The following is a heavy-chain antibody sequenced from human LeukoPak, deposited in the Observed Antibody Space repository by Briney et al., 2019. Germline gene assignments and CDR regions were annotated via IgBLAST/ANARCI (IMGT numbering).Heavy chain of an antibody. D-gene: IGHD6-6*01. Sequence: ASETLSLTCTVSGGSISSYYWSWIRQPPGKGLEWIGYIYTSGSTNYNPSLKSRVTISVDTSKNQFSLKLSSVTAADTAVYYCARHRAARPIWFDPWGQGTLVTVSS. CDR1: GGSISSYY. V-gene: IGHV4-4*09. CDR3: ARHRAARPIWFDP. J-gene: IGHJ5*02. CDR2: IYTSGST.